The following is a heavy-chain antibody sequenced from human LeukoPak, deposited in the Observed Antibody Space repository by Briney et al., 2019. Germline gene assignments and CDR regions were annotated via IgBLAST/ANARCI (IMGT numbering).Heavy chain of an antibody. V-gene: IGHV4-59*01. CDR3: AREDIVVVPAARALPSYYYYYGMDV. D-gene: IGHD2-2*01. J-gene: IGHJ6*02. CDR1: GGSICSYY. CDR2: IYYSGST. Sequence: SETLSLTCTVSGGSICSYYWSWIRQPPGKGLEWIGYIYYSGSTNYNPSLKSRVTISVDTSKNQFSLKLSSVTAADTAVYYCAREDIVVVPAARALPSYYYYYGMDVWGQGTTVTVSS.